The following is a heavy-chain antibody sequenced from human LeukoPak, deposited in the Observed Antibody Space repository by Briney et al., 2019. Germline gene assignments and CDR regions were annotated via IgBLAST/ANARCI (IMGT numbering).Heavy chain of an antibody. CDR3: ARDWTHSGYSSSWYQGSWFDP. D-gene: IGHD6-13*01. CDR1: GGSISSYY. V-gene: IGHV4-59*12. CDR2: IYYSGST. Sequence: PSETLSLTCTVSGGSISSYYWSWIRQPPGKGLEWIGYIYYSGSTNYNPSLKSRVTISVDTSKNQFSLKLSSVTAADTAVYYCARDWTHSGYSSSWYQGSWFDPWGQGTLVTVSS. J-gene: IGHJ5*02.